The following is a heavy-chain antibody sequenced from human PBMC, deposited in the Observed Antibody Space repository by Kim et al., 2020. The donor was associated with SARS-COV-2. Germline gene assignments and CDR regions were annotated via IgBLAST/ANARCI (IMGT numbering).Heavy chain of an antibody. V-gene: IGHV1-69*13. CDR1: GGTFSSYA. Sequence: SVKVSCKASGGTFSSYAISWVRQAPGQGLEWMGGIIPIFGTANYAQKFQGRVTITADESTSTAYMELSSLRSEDTAVYYCASLAPFITGTTGADYWGQGTLVTVSS. D-gene: IGHD1-20*01. CDR3: ASLAPFITGTTGADY. CDR2: IIPIFGTA. J-gene: IGHJ4*02.